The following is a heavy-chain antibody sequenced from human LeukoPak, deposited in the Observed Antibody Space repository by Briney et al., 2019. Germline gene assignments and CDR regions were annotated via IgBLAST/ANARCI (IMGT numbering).Heavy chain of an antibody. J-gene: IGHJ5*02. CDR2: ISWNSGSI. Sequence: PGRSLRLSCAASGFTFDDYAMHWVRQAPGKGLEWVSGISWNSGSIGYADSVKGRYTISRDNAKNSLYLQMNSLRAEDTAVYYCARGEGIAARRQKNWFDPWGQGTLVTVSS. D-gene: IGHD6-6*01. CDR3: ARGEGIAARRQKNWFDP. CDR1: GFTFDDYA. V-gene: IGHV3-9*01.